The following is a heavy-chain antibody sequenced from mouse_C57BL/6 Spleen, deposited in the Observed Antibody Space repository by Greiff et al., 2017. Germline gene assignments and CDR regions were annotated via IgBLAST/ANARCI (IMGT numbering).Heavy chain of an antibody. V-gene: IGHV1-72*01. Sequence: VQLQQSGAELVKPGASVKLSCKASGYTFTSYWMPWVKQRPGRGLEWIGRIDPNSGGTKYNEKFKSKATLTVDKPSSTAYLQLSSLTSEDSAVYYCARWGGTDRSYAMDYWGQGTSVTVSS. D-gene: IGHD1-1*02. J-gene: IGHJ4*01. CDR1: GYTFTSYW. CDR2: IDPNSGGT. CDR3: ARWGGTDRSYAMDY.